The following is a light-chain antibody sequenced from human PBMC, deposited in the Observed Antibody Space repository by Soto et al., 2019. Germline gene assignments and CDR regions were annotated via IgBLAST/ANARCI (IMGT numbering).Light chain of an antibody. V-gene: IGKV1-5*01. Sequence: DIQRTQSPSTLSASVVYRVTITCRXSQSIRNWLAWYQDKPGKAPKLLIYGASSLESGVPSRFSGSGSGTDFTLTISRLEPEDFAVYYCHHYGISPPWTFGQGTKVDIK. CDR2: GAS. CDR3: HHYGISPPWT. J-gene: IGKJ1*01. CDR1: QSIRNW.